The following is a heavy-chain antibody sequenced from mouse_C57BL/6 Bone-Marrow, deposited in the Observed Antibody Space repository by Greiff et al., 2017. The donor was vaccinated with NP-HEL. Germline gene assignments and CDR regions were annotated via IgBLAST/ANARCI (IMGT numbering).Heavy chain of an antibody. J-gene: IGHJ4*01. CDR2: INPNNGGT. D-gene: IGHD2-3*01. Sequence: EVQLQQSGPELVKPGASVKISCKASGYTFTDYYMNWVKQSHGKSLEWIGDINPNNGGTSYNQKFKGKATLTVDKSSSTAYMELRSLTSEDSAVYYCARPDGYYPSMDYWGQGTSVTVSS. CDR3: ARPDGYYPSMDY. CDR1: GYTFTDYY. V-gene: IGHV1-26*01.